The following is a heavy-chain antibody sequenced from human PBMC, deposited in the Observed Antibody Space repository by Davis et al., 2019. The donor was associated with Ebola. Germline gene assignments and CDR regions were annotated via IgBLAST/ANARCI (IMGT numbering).Heavy chain of an antibody. J-gene: IGHJ4*02. D-gene: IGHD6-13*01. CDR2: TSSGGSTT. CDR1: GFIFTNYA. Sequence: PGGSLTLSCAASGFIFTNYAMTWVRQAPGRGLEWVSTTSSGGSTTYYADSVKGRFTISRDNSKNTLYLQMNSLRVDDTAVYYCAKARSSWTPFDYWGQGTLVTVSS. CDR3: AKARSSWTPFDY. V-gene: IGHV3-23*01.